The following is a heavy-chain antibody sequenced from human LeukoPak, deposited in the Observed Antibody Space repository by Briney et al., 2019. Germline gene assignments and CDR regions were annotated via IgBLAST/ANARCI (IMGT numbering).Heavy chain of an antibody. CDR2: FYYSGST. Sequence: SETLSLTCTVSGGSISSSSYYWGWIRQPPGKGLEWIGSFYYSGSTYYNPSLKSRVTISVDTSKNQFSLKLSSVTAADTAVYYCARLLRGYSYGHGWFDPWGQGTLVTVSS. D-gene: IGHD5-18*01. J-gene: IGHJ5*02. CDR3: ARLLRGYSYGHGWFDP. CDR1: GGSISSSSYY. V-gene: IGHV4-39*01.